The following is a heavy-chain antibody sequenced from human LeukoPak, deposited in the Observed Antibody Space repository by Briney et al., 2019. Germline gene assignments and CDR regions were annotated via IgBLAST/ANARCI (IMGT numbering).Heavy chain of an antibody. Sequence: GGPLRLSCAASGFTFDDYAMHWVRQAPGKGLEWVSGISWNSGSIGYADSVKGRFTISRDNAKNSLYLQMNSLRAEDTALYYCAKDRGGWTDAFDIWGQGTMVTVSS. J-gene: IGHJ3*02. CDR3: AKDRGGWTDAFDI. CDR1: GFTFDDYA. CDR2: ISWNSGSI. V-gene: IGHV3-9*01. D-gene: IGHD6-19*01.